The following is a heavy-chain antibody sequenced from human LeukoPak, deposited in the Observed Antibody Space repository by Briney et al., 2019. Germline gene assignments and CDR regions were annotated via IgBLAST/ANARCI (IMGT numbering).Heavy chain of an antibody. CDR3: AKVSSYSYGSTRYYFDY. CDR1: GFTFSSYA. CDR2: ISGSGGST. J-gene: IGHJ4*02. D-gene: IGHD5-18*01. V-gene: IGHV3-23*01. Sequence: PGGSLRLSCAASGFTFSSYAMSWVRQAPGKGLEWVSAISGSGGSTYYADSVKGRFTISRVNSKNTLYLQMNSLRAEDTAVYYCAKVSSYSYGSTRYYFDYWGQGTLVTVSS.